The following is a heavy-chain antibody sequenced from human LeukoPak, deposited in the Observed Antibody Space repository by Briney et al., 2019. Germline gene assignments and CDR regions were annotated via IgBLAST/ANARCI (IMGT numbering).Heavy chain of an antibody. Sequence: ASVKVPCKASGGTFSSYAISWVRQAPGQGLEWMGGIIPIFGTANYAQKFQGRVTITADESTSTAYMELSSLRSEDTAVYYCARASVGIAADDYWGQGTLVTVSS. CDR1: GGTFSSYA. D-gene: IGHD6-13*01. CDR2: IIPIFGTA. CDR3: ARASVGIAADDY. J-gene: IGHJ4*02. V-gene: IGHV1-69*01.